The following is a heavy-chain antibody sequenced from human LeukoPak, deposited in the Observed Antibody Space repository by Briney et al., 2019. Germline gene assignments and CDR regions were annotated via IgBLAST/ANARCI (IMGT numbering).Heavy chain of an antibody. CDR1: GFTFSSYG. J-gene: IGHJ4*02. V-gene: IGHV3-30*18. Sequence: GRSLRLSCAASGFTFSSYGMHWVRQAPGKGLKWVAVISYDGSNKYYADSVKGRFTISRDNSKNTLYLQMNSLRAEDTAVYYCAKGTWAAAGTSFDYWGQGTLVTVSS. CDR3: AKGTWAAAGTSFDY. CDR2: ISYDGSNK. D-gene: IGHD6-13*01.